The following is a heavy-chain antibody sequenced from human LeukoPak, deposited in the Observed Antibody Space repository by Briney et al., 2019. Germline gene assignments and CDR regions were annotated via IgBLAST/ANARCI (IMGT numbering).Heavy chain of an antibody. D-gene: IGHD1-26*01. J-gene: IGHJ3*02. CDR1: GFTFSSYA. Sequence: GGSLRLSCTASGFTFSSYAMNWVRQAPGKGLEWVSGIGAGGTFTYYADSVKGRFTISRDNSRNTLYLQMNSLRADDTAVYYCARDYSGSRDAFDIWGQGTVVTVSS. V-gene: IGHV3-23*01. CDR3: ARDYSGSRDAFDI. CDR2: IGAGGTFT.